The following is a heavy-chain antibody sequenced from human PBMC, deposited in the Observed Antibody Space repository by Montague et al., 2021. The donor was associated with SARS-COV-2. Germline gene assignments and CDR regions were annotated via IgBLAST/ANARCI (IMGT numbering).Heavy chain of an antibody. D-gene: IGHD3-16*02. Sequence: SRRLSCDASGFLFSNFAFHWVRQAPGKGLEWVALIWNDGSDKYYADSVKGRFTISRDNSKNMLFLHMNSLRAEDTATYYCAKDGQRQLLSFFDAWGQGALITVSS. V-gene: IGHV3-33*06. CDR2: IWNDGSDK. CDR3: AKDGQRQLLSFFDA. J-gene: IGHJ4*02. CDR1: GFLFSNFA.